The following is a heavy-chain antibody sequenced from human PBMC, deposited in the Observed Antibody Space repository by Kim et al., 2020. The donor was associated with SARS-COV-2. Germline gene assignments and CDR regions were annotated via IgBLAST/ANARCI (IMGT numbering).Heavy chain of an antibody. CDR2: INHSGST. V-gene: IGHV4-34*01. CDR1: GESFSGYY. CDR3: ARGGYSSSWYVAVAGRRYYFDY. J-gene: IGHJ4*02. Sequence: SETLSLTCAVYGESFSGYYWSWIRQPPGKGLEWIGEINHSGSTNYNPSLKSRVTISVDTSKNQFSLKLSSVTAADTAVYYCARGGYSSSWYVAVAGRRYYFDYWGQGTLVTVSS. D-gene: IGHD6-13*01.